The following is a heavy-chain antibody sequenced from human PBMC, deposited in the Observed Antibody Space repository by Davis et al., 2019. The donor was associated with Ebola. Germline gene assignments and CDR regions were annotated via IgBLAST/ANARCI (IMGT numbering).Heavy chain of an antibody. J-gene: IGHJ4*02. Sequence: PGGSLRLSCAASGFTFTNYFMTWVRRAPGKGLEWVATIKSDEIEKHYVDSVKGRFTISRDNAKNSLYLQTNSLRDEDTAVYYCARVPDRIGWCYFDYWGQGVLVTVSS. CDR2: IKSDEIEK. CDR3: ARVPDRIGWCYFDY. D-gene: IGHD6-19*01. V-gene: IGHV3-7*04. CDR1: GFTFTNYF.